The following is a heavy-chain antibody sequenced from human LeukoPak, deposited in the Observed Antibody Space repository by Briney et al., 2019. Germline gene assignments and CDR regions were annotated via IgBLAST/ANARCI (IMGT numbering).Heavy chain of an antibody. J-gene: IGHJ4*02. CDR3: ARNWGYFDY. CDR2: IKQDGSEK. CDR1: GFSFSAYW. Sequence: PGGSLRLSCAASGFSFSAYWMNWVRQAPGKGLEWVASIKQDGSEKYYVDSVKGRFTISRDNAKNSLFLQMNSLRAEDTAVYFCARNWGYFDYWGQGTLVTVSS. V-gene: IGHV3-7*03. D-gene: IGHD7-27*01.